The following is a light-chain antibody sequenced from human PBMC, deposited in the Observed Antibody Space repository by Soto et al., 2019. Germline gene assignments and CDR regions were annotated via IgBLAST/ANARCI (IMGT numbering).Light chain of an antibody. J-gene: IGLJ2*01. CDR2: NVS. Sequence: QSALTQPASVSGSPGQSITISCTGTSSDIGAYNYVSWYQHHPGKAPKLMIYNVSNRPSGVSNRFSGSKSGNTASLTISGLQAEDDADYYCSSYASSSTLLFGGGTKVTVL. CDR3: SSYASSSTLL. V-gene: IGLV2-14*03. CDR1: SSDIGAYNY.